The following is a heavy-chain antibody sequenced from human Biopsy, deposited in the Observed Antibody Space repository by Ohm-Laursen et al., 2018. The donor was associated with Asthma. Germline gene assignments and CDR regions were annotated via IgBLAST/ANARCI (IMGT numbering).Heavy chain of an antibody. Sequence: SLSLSCSASGFSFSNFAIHWVRQAPGKGLEWVGVISKDASTQDYADSVKGRFAMARDNSKNTLDLQMNSLREEDTAVYYCVRDGTDDAFDIWGQGTVVSVSS. D-gene: IGHD1-1*01. CDR3: VRDGTDDAFDI. CDR1: GFSFSNFA. CDR2: ISKDASTQ. V-gene: IGHV3-30*01. J-gene: IGHJ3*02.